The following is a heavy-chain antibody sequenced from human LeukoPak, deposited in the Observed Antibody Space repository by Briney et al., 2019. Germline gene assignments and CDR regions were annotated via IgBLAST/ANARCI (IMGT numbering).Heavy chain of an antibody. V-gene: IGHV4-34*01. CDR2: INHSGST. Sequence: PSETLSLTCAVYGGSFSGYYWSWIRQPPAKGLEWIGAINHSGSTNYNPSLESRVTISVDTSKNQFSLKLSSVTAADTAVYHCARGIAVAGTHFDYWGQGTLVTVSS. J-gene: IGHJ4*02. CDR1: GGSFSGYY. D-gene: IGHD6-19*01. CDR3: ARGIAVAGTHFDY.